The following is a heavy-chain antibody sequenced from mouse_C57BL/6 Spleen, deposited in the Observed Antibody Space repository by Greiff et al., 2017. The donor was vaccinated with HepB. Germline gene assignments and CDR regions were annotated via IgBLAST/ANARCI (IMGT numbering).Heavy chain of an antibody. CDR2: IDPEDGET. J-gene: IGHJ4*01. D-gene: IGHD2-4*01. V-gene: IGHV14-2*01. Sequence: VQLQQSGAELVKPGASVKLSCTASGFNIKDYYMHWVKQRTEQGLEWIGRIDPEDGETKYAPNFQGKATITADTSSNTAYLQLSSLTSEDTAVYYCARDDYDVGYAMDYWGQGTSVTVSS. CDR1: GFNIKDYY. CDR3: ARDDYDVGYAMDY.